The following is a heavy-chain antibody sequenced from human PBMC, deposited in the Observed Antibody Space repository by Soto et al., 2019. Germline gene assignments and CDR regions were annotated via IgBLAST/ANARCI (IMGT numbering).Heavy chain of an antibody. J-gene: IGHJ3*01. D-gene: IGHD3-9*01. CDR3: AKNQDWYRPDPGAFDV. CDR1: GFTFGDYG. Sequence: VQLSQSGGGLVQRGGSLRLSCEGSGFTFGDYGINWVRQAPGKGLEWVSGISGSGNQIDYSASVEGRFTISRDNSKNTVFLQMNGLSAGDTAVYFCAKNQDWYRPDPGAFDVWGQGTMVTVSS. V-gene: IGHV3-23*01. CDR2: ISGSGNQI.